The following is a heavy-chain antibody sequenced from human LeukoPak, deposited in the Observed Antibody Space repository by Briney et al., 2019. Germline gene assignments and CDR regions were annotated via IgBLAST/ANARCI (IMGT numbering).Heavy chain of an antibody. D-gene: IGHD3-16*01. CDR2: IYTSGST. Sequence: SETLSLTCTVSGGSISSYYWSWIRQPAGKGLEWIGRIYTSGSTNYNPSLKSRVTMSVDTSKNQFSLKLSSVTAADTAVYYCARNRFCGSPGGEYKSNGSAPGGKGPLVPSS. CDR1: GGSISSYY. CDR3: ARNRFCGSPGGEYKSNGSAP. V-gene: IGHV4-4*07. J-gene: IGHJ5*02.